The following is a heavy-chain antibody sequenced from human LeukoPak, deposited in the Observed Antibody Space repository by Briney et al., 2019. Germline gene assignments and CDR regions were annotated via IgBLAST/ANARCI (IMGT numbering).Heavy chain of an antibody. V-gene: IGHV3-30*03. CDR2: ISYDGSNK. CDR1: GFTFSSHG. CDR3: ARDRSSSWALDY. J-gene: IGHJ4*02. Sequence: GRSLRLSCVASGFTFSSHGMHWVRQAPGKGLEWVAIISYDGSNKYFADSVKGRFTISRDSSKNTLYLQMNSLRAEDTAVYYCARDRSSSWALDYWGQGNLVTVSS. D-gene: IGHD6-13*01.